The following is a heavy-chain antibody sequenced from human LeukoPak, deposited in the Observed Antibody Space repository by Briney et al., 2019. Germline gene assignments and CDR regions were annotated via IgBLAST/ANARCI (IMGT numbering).Heavy chain of an antibody. J-gene: IGHJ5*02. V-gene: IGHV1-69*13. Sequence: ASAKVSCKASGGTFSSYAISWVRQAPGQGLEWMGGIIPIFGTANYAQKFQGRVTITADESTSTAYMELSSLRSEDTAVYYCASDRQPHRRIYGSGSYYNVAEAYNWFDPWGQGTLVTVSS. CDR1: GGTFSSYA. CDR3: ASDRQPHRRIYGSGSYYNVAEAYNWFDP. D-gene: IGHD3-10*01. CDR2: IIPIFGTA.